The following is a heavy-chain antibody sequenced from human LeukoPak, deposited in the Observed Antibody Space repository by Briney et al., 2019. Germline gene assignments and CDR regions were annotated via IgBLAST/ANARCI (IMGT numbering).Heavy chain of an antibody. CDR1: GFTFSTYG. J-gene: IGHJ5*02. D-gene: IGHD3-9*01. CDR3: ANNRAIDWLFSS. CDR2: IRYDGSNK. Sequence: GGSLRLSCAASGFTFSTYGMHWVRQAPGKGLELVAFIRYDGSNKYYADSVKGRFTISRDNSKNTLYLPMNSLRAEDRAVFYCANNRAIDWLFSSWGRGTLVTVSS. V-gene: IGHV3-30*02.